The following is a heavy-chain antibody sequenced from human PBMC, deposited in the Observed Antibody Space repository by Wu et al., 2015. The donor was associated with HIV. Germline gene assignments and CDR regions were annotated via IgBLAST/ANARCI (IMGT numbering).Heavy chain of an antibody. CDR2: MNPNNGNT. Sequence: QVQLVQSGTEVKKPGASVKVSCKASGYTFTTYDINWVRQATGQGLEYMGWMNPNNGNTASAQRFQGRVTMTTDTFTSTAYMELRSLRSDDTAVYYCARDRDGTSDNWFDPWGQGTLGHR. CDR1: GYTFTTYD. D-gene: IGHD1-1*01. V-gene: IGHV1-8*02. J-gene: IGHJ5*02. CDR3: ARDRDGTSDNWFDP.